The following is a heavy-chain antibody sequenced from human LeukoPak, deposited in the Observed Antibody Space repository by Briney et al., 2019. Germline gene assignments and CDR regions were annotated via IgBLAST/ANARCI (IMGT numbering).Heavy chain of an antibody. V-gene: IGHV4-59*01. CDR3: ARVTLYYGSGSYLIDY. CDR2: IYYSGST. CDR1: GGSISSYY. D-gene: IGHD3-10*01. Sequence: SETQSLTCTVSGGSISSYYWSWIRQPPGKGLEWIGYIYYSGSTNYNPSLKSRVTISVDTSKNQFSLKLSSVTAADTAVYYCARVTLYYGSGSYLIDYWGQGTLVTVSS. J-gene: IGHJ4*02.